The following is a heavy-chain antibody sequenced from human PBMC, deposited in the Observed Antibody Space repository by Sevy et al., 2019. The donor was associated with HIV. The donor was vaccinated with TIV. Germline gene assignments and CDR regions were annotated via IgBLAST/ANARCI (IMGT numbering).Heavy chain of an antibody. CDR3: ARAYYKFCGGDCYLDY. J-gene: IGHJ4*02. CDR2: IKQDGSET. Sequence: GGSLRLSCAASGFTFSMYWMSWVRQAPGKGLEWVAKIKQDGSETYYVDSVMGRFTISRDNAKNSLYLQMKSLRADDTAVYYCARAYYKFCGGDCYLDYWGQGTLVTVSS. D-gene: IGHD2-21*02. V-gene: IGHV3-7*01. CDR1: GFTFSMYW.